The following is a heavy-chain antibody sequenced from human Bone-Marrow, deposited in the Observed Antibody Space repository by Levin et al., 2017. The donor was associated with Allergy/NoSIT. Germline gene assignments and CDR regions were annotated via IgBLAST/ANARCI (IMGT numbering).Heavy chain of an antibody. CDR3: ARDIGTNALDI. D-gene: IGHD1-26*01. J-gene: IGHJ3*02. V-gene: IGHV3-66*01. Sequence: GGSLRLSCAASGFNVNYNYMNWVRQAPGKGLEWVSVIYAGYGTYYADSVKDRFTISRDNSKNTVYLQMNSLRADDTAVYYCARDIGTNALDIWGQGTMVTVSS. CDR2: IYAGYGT. CDR1: GFNVNYNY.